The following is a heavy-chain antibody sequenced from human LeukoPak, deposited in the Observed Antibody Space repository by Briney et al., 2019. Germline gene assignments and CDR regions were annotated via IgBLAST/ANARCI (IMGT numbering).Heavy chain of an antibody. J-gene: IGHJ6*03. CDR3: ARGGYYYYSYMDV. V-gene: IGHV3-66*01. CDR2: IYSGGST. Sequence: GGSLRLSCAASGFTVSSNYMSWVRQAPGKGLEWVSVIYSGGSTYYADSVKGRFTISRDNSKNTLYLQMNSLRAEDTAVYYCARGGYYYYSYMDVWGKGSTVTISS. CDR1: GFTVSSNY. D-gene: IGHD3-16*01.